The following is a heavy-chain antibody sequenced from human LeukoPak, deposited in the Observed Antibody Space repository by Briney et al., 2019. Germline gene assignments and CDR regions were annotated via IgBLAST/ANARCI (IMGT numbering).Heavy chain of an antibody. CDR2: IIPSGGTT. V-gene: IGHV1-46*01. D-gene: IGHD5-18*01. CDR1: GYTFTSYY. J-gene: IGHJ4*02. Sequence: SSVKVSCKASGYTFTSYYMHWVRQGPGQGLEWRVIIIPSGGTTSYAEKFQGRVTMTRDTSTSTVYMELSSLRSEDTTVYYCARDFPVDTAMVPGDYWGQGTLVTVSS. CDR3: ARDFPVDTAMVPGDY.